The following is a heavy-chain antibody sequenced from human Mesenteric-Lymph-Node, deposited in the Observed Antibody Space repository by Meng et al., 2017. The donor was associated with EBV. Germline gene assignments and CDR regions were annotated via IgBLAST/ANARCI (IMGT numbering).Heavy chain of an antibody. V-gene: IGHV4-30-2*01. J-gene: IGHJ4*02. CDR3: ARSAGGDYFDY. CDR2: IYHSGTT. D-gene: IGHD1-26*01. CDR1: GGSIISVGYS. Sequence: QLQRVESGPGLVNPSQTLSLTCAVSGGSIISVGYSWSWIRQAPGKGLEWIGFIYHSGTTYLNPSLRSRVNLSVDTSKNQFSLNLRSVSAADTAIYYCARSAGGDYFDYWGQGTLVTVSS.